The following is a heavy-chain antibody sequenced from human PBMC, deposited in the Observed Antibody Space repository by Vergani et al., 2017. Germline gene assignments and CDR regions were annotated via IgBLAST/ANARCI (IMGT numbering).Heavy chain of an antibody. J-gene: IGHJ4*02. CDR3: ASSPYSSGWSIDY. V-gene: IGHV1-46*01. CDR1: GYTFSNYY. CDR2: INPSGGHT. Sequence: QVQVVQSGAEVKKSGASVKVSCKTSGYTFSNYYMHWVRQAPGQGLEWMGIINPSGGHTNYAQKFQGRVTMTRDTSTSTAYMELSSLRSEDTAVYYCASSPYSSGWSIDYWGQGTLVTVSS. D-gene: IGHD6-19*01.